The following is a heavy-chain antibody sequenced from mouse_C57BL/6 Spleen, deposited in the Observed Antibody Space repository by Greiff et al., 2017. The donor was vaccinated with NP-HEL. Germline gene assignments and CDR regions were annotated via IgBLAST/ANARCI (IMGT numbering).Heavy chain of an antibody. D-gene: IGHD1-1*01. CDR1: GFTFSSYG. CDR2: ISSGGSYT. CDR3: ARLNYGSSYGTY. Sequence: EVKVVESGGDLVKPGGSLKLSCAASGFTFSSYGMSWVRQTPDKRLEWVATISSGGSYTYYPDSVKGRFTISRDNAKNTLYLQMSSLKSEDTAMYYCARLNYGSSYGTYWGQGTLVTVSA. J-gene: IGHJ3*01. V-gene: IGHV5-6*01.